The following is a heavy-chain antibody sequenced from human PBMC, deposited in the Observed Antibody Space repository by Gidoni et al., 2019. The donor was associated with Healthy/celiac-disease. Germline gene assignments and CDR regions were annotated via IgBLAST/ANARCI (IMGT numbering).Heavy chain of an antibody. D-gene: IGHD1-1*01. Sequence: EVQLVESGGGLVKPGGSLRLSCAASGFTFSSYSMNWVRQAPGKGLEWVSSISSSSSYIYYADSVKGRFTISRDNAKNSLYLQMNSLRAEDTAVYYCARDWNDDLGLDYWGQGTLVTVSS. V-gene: IGHV3-21*01. CDR2: ISSSSSYI. CDR3: ARDWNDDLGLDY. J-gene: IGHJ4*02. CDR1: GFTFSSYS.